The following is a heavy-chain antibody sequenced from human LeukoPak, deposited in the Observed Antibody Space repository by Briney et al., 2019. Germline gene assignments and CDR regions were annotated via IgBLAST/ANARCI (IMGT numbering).Heavy chain of an antibody. J-gene: IGHJ6*03. Sequence: SETLSLTCTVSGGSISSYYWSWIRQPPGKGLEWIGYIYYSGSTNYNPSLKSRVTISVDPSKIQFSLNLSSVTAADTAVYYCARVETGIAEDYRYYYYMDVWGKGTTVTVSS. CDR2: IYYSGST. D-gene: IGHD6-13*01. CDR3: ARVETGIAEDYRYYYYMDV. CDR1: GGSISSYY. V-gene: IGHV4-59*12.